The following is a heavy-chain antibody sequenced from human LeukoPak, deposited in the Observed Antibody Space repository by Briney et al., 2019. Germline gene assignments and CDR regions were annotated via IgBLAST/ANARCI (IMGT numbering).Heavy chain of an antibody. V-gene: IGHV4-34*01. D-gene: IGHD5-24*01. Sequence: PSETLSLTCAVYGGSFSGYYWSWIRQPPGKGLEWIGEINHSGSTNYNPSLKSRVTISVDTSKNQFSLKLSSVTAADTAVYYCARVTRWIQLERFDYWGQGTLVTVSS. CDR3: ARVTRWIQLERFDY. J-gene: IGHJ4*02. CDR1: GGSFSGYY. CDR2: INHSGST.